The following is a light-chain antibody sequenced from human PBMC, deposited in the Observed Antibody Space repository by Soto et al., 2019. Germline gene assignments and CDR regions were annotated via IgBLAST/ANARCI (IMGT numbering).Light chain of an antibody. CDR1: SSNIGGGYD. Sequence: QSVLTQPPSVSGAPGQRVTISCTGSSSNIGGGYDVHWYQQLPGTAPKLLIYGNSNRPSGIPDRFSGSKSGTPSSLAITGLQAEDEADYYCQSYDSSLSDSVFGGGTKVTVL. CDR3: QSYDSSLSDSV. V-gene: IGLV1-40*01. CDR2: GNS. J-gene: IGLJ2*01.